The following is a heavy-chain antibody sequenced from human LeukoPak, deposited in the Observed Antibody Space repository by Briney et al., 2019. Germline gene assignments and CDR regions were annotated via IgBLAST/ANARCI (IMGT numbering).Heavy chain of an antibody. CDR2: INPNSGDT. V-gene: IGHV1-2*06. Sequence: ASVNVSCKASGYTFTGYHMHWVRQAPGQGLEWMGRINPNSGDTNYAQKFQGRVTMTRDTSISTAYMELSRLRSDDTAVYCCARDFCSSTSCLFDYWGQGTLVTVSS. D-gene: IGHD2-2*01. CDR1: GYTFTGYH. J-gene: IGHJ4*02. CDR3: ARDFCSSTSCLFDY.